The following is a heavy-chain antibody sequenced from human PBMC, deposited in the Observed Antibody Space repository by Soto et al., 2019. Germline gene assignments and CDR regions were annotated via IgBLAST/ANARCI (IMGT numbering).Heavy chain of an antibody. V-gene: IGHV3-30*18. CDR2: ISYDGSNK. CDR1: GFTFSSYG. J-gene: IGHJ6*01. D-gene: IGHD3-10*01. CDR3: AKDTLLRLGDLLSTYGMDV. Sequence: QVQLVESGGGVVQPGRSLRLSCAASGFTFSSYGMHWVRQAPGKGLEWVAVISYDGSNKYYADSVKGRFTISRDNSKNTLYLQKNSLRAEDTAVYYCAKDTLLRLGDLLSTYGMDVWGQGTTVTVS.